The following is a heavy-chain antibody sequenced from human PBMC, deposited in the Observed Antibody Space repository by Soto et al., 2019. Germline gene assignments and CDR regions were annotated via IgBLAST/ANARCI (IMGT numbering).Heavy chain of an antibody. J-gene: IGHJ2*01. CDR1: GYTFSSYG. D-gene: IGHD5-18*01. CDR2: ISAYNGNT. CDR3: ARDMVTDWYFDL. Sequence: APVKVSRKASGYTFSSYGISWGRQAPGQGLEWMGWISAYNGNTNYAQKLQGRVTMTTDTSTSTAYMELRSLRSDDTAVYYCARDMVTDWYFDLWGRGTLVTVSS. V-gene: IGHV1-18*01.